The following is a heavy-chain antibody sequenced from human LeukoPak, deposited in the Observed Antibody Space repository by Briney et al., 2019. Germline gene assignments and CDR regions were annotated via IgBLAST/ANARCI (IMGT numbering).Heavy chain of an antibody. V-gene: IGHV4-39*07. CDR3: ARRPGGYGLAEYFQH. J-gene: IGHJ1*01. CDR1: GGSISSSSYY. CDR2: IYYSGST. Sequence: PSETLSLTCTVSGGSISSSSYYWGWIRQPPGKGLEWIGSIYYSGSTYYNPSLKSRVTISVDTSKNQFSLKLSSVTAADTAVYYCARRPGGYGLAEYFQHWGQGTLVTVSS. D-gene: IGHD5-12*01.